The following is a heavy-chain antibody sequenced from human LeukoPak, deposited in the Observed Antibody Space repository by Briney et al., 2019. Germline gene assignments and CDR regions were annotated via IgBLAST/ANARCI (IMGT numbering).Heavy chain of an antibody. D-gene: IGHD6-19*01. Sequence: GGSLRLSCAASEFTFSNAWMNWVRQAPGKGREWVGSSRSKTDGGTTDYAAPVKGRFTISRDDSKNTLYLQMNSLKTEDTAVYYCTTDHGLYSGGWQSAEYFQYWGQGTLVTVSS. J-gene: IGHJ1*01. V-gene: IGHV3-15*01. CDR1: EFTFSNAW. CDR3: TTDHGLYSGGWQSAEYFQY. CDR2: SRSKTDGGTT.